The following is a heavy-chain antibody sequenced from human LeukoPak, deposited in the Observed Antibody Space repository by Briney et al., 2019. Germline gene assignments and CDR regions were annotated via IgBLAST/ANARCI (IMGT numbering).Heavy chain of an antibody. D-gene: IGHD6-19*01. CDR3: AKALLAVAGPFDS. CDR1: GFTFSSYG. Sequence: QPGRSLRLSCAASGFTFSSYGMHWVRQAPGKGLEWVAVIWYDGSNKYYADSVKGRFTISRDNSKNTLYLQMNSLRAEDTAVYYCAKALLAVAGPFDSWGQGTLLTVSS. V-gene: IGHV3-33*06. CDR2: IWYDGSNK. J-gene: IGHJ4*02.